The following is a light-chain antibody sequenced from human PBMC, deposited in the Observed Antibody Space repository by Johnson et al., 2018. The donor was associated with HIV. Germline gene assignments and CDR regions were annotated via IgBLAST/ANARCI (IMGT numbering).Light chain of an antibody. CDR2: ENN. V-gene: IGLV1-51*02. CDR3: GTWDNSLGAQYV. Sequence: QPVLTQPPSVSAAPGQNVNISCSGGSSNIGTNYVSWYQQFPGTAPTLLIYENNTRPSDIPDRFSDSQSGPSSTLAIPALTPGDQADYYSGTWDNSLGAQYVVGRGTKVTVL. CDR1: SSNIGTNY. J-gene: IGLJ1*01.